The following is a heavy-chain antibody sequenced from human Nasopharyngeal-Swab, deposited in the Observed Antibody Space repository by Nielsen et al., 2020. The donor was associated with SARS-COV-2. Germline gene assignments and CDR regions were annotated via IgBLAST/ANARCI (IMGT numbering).Heavy chain of an antibody. V-gene: IGHV2-70*04. CDR3: ARTSTLTTYSSGWNDAFDI. CDR2: IDWDDDK. J-gene: IGHJ3*02. Sequence: WIREPPGKALEWLASIDWDDDKFYSTSLKTRLNISKDTSKNQVVLTMTNTDPVDTATYYCARTSTLTTYSSGWNDAFDIWGQGTMVTVSS. D-gene: IGHD6-19*01.